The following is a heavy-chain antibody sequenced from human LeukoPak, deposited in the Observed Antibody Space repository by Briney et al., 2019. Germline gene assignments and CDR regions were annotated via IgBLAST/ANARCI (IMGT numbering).Heavy chain of an antibody. J-gene: IGHJ4*02. CDR3: ATNHYGDYESFGY. Sequence: MPSETLSLTCTVSGGSISSSSYYWGWIRQPPGKGLEWIGSIYYSGSTYYNPSLKSRVTISVDTSKNQFSLKLSSVTAADTAVYYCATNHYGDYESFGYWGQGTLVTVSS. CDR2: IYYSGST. CDR1: GGSISSSSYY. D-gene: IGHD4-17*01. V-gene: IGHV4-39*01.